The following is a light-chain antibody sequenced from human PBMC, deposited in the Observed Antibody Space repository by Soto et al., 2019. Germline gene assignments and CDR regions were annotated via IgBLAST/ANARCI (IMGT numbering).Light chain of an antibody. CDR1: SSDVGHSNH. Sequence: QSALTQPASVSGSPGQSITISCTGSSSDVGHSNHVSWYQQHPGKAPKLIIYGVTNRPSGISNRFSGSKSGSTASLTISGLLPEDEADYYCNSYTISTTYVFGTGTKVTVL. J-gene: IGLJ1*01. CDR3: NSYTISTTYV. CDR2: GVT. V-gene: IGLV2-14*03.